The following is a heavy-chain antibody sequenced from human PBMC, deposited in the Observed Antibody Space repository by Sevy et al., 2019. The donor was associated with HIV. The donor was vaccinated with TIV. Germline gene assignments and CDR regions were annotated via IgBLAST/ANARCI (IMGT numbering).Heavy chain of an antibody. CDR2: IYHNGGDT. D-gene: IGHD3-3*01. CDR1: GYTFAAYY. V-gene: IGHV1-2*02. J-gene: IGHJ4*02. CDR3: ARGKREEWLLYLDN. Sequence: ASVKVSCKTSGYTFAAYYIHWVRQAPGQGLEWLGWIYHNGGDTTYAQKFQGRVTVTMSTSINTVYMELTRLRSDDTAVYYCARGKREEWLLYLDNWGPGTLVTVSS.